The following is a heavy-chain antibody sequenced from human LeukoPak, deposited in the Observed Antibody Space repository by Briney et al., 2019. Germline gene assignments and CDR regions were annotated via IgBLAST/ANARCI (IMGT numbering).Heavy chain of an antibody. CDR2: IYTSGGT. Sequence: SETLSLTCTASGGSISSYHWTWIRQPAGKGLEWIGRIYTSGGTNYNPSLKSRVTMSVDTSKNQFSLKLSSVTAADTAVYYCAIDYDSNGYYYLGNTDYWGQGTLVTVSS. CDR3: AIDYDSNGYYYLGNTDY. CDR1: GGSISSYH. J-gene: IGHJ4*02. D-gene: IGHD3-22*01. V-gene: IGHV4-4*07.